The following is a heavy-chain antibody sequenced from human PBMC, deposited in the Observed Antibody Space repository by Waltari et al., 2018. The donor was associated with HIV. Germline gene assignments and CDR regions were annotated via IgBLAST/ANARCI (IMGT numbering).Heavy chain of an antibody. Sequence: QVQLQQWGAGLLKPSETLSLTCAVYGGSFSGYYWSWIRQPPGKGREWIGETNHSGSTNYSPSLKSRVTISVDTSKNQFSLKLSSVTAADTAVYYCARGPELLWFGELLSRYYFDYWGQGTLVTVSS. D-gene: IGHD3-10*01. V-gene: IGHV4-34*01. CDR3: ARGPELLWFGELLSRYYFDY. J-gene: IGHJ4*02. CDR1: GGSFSGYY. CDR2: TNHSGST.